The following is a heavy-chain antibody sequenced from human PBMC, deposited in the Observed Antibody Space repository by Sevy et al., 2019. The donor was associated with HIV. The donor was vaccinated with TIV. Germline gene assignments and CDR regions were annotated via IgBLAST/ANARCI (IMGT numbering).Heavy chain of an antibody. V-gene: IGHV4-34*01. D-gene: IGHD3-16*02. CDR1: GGSFSGYY. CDR2: INHSGST. CDR3: ARVREWIMITFGGVIVGGWFDP. J-gene: IGHJ5*02. Sequence: SETLSLTCAVYGGSFSGYYWSWIRQPPGKGLEWIGEINHSGSTNYNPSLKSRVTISVDTSKNQFSLKLSSVTAADTVVYYCARVREWIMITFGGVIVGGWFDPWGQGTLVTVSS.